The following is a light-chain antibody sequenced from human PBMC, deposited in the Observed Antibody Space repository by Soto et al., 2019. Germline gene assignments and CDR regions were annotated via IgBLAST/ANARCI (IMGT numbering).Light chain of an antibody. Sequence: EIVLRQSPGTLSLSPGERATLSCRASQSVSSSYLAWDQQTAGQAPRLLIYGASSSATGIPDRFSGSGSDTAVTLTISRLEPADFAVYSCQQSGSFTFGRGTRLEIK. CDR3: QQSGSFT. V-gene: IGKV3-20*01. CDR2: GAS. J-gene: IGKJ5*01. CDR1: QSVSSSY.